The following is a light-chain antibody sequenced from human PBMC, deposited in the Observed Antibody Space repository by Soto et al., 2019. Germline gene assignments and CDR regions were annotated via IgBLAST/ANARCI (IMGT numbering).Light chain of an antibody. CDR1: QSVSSSY. Sequence: EIVLTQSPGTLSLSPGERATLSCRASQSVSSSYLAWYQQKPGQAPRLLIYGASSRATGIPDRFSGSGSGTDFTLTISSLEPEDSAVYYCQQYKTFGQGTKVDI. V-gene: IGKV3-20*01. CDR2: GAS. J-gene: IGKJ1*01. CDR3: QQYKT.